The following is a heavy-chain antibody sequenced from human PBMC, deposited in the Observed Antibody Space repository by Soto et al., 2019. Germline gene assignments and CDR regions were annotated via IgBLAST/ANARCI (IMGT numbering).Heavy chain of an antibody. J-gene: IGHJ5*02. CDR1: GFSLTSTGVG. D-gene: IGHD2-15*01. V-gene: IGHV2-5*01. CDR3: AHRRHYCSGASCYVWFDP. Sequence: SGPTLVNPTQTLTLTCTFSGFSLTSTGVGVGWIRQPPGKALEWLALIYWNDDTYYSPSLKSRLTITKDTSKNQVVLTVTNMGPVDTATYYCAHRRHYCSGASCYVWFDPWGQGTLVTVSS. CDR2: IYWNDDT.